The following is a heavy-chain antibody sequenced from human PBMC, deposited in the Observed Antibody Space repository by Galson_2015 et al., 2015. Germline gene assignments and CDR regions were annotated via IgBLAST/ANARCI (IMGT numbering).Heavy chain of an antibody. J-gene: IGHJ4*02. Sequence: GGGLEWVGRTTSKADKYATIYRASVRGRFTISRDNSNNLLFLQMNSLKTEDTAVYYCVRGHWSFDYWGQGTVVIVSS. D-gene: IGHD2-8*02. V-gene: IGHV3-72*01. CDR2: TTSKADKYAT. CDR3: VRGHWSFDY.